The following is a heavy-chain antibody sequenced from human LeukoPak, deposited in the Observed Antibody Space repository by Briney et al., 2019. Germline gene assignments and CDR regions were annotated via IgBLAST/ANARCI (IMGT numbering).Heavy chain of an antibody. D-gene: IGHD6-19*01. CDR1: GGSINSYY. V-gene: IGHV4-59*08. CDR2: VHYSGTS. CDR3: AASARLVLQESVY. Sequence: SETLSLTCTVSGGSINSYYWSWIRQPPGKGLEWIGYVHYSGTSSYSPSLKSRATISVDTSKNQFSLKLSSVTAADTAMYYCAASARLVLQESVYWGQGILVTVSS. J-gene: IGHJ4*02.